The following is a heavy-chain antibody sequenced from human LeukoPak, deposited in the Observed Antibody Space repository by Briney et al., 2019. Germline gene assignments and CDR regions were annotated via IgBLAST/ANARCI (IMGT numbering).Heavy chain of an antibody. V-gene: IGHV1-8*01. CDR2: MNPNSGNT. D-gene: IGHD6-13*01. Sequence: ASVKVSCKASGYTFTSYDINWVRQATGQGLEWMGWMNPNSGNTGYAQKFQGRVTMTRNTSISTAYMELSSLRSEDTAVYYCARVERQLGFYYYYGMDVWGQGTTVTVSS. CDR1: GYTFTSYD. CDR3: ARVERQLGFYYYYGMDV. J-gene: IGHJ6*02.